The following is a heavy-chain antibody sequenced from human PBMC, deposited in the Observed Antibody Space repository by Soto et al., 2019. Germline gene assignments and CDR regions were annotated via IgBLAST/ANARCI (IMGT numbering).Heavy chain of an antibody. CDR2: ISGSGGST. CDR3: ALNLAAAGNQPSGDY. CDR1: GFTFSSYA. J-gene: IGHJ4*02. Sequence: GSLRLSCAASGFTFSSYAMSWVRQAPGKGLEWVSAISGSGGSTYYADSVKGRFTISRDNSKNTLYLQMNSLRAEDTAVYYCALNLAAAGNQPSGDYWGQGTLVTVSS. D-gene: IGHD6-13*01. V-gene: IGHV3-23*01.